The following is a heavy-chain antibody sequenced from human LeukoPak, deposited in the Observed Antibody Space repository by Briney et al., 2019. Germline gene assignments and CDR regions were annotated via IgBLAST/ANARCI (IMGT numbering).Heavy chain of an antibody. Sequence: PSETLSLTCTVSGGSISSSSYYWGWIRQPPGKGLEWIGSIYYSGSTYYNPSLKSRVTISVDTSKNQFSLKLSSVTAADTAVYYCARRTYCGGDCYLRYFDYWGQGTLVTVSS. D-gene: IGHD2-21*02. V-gene: IGHV4-39*01. CDR2: IYYSGST. CDR1: GGSISSSSYY. J-gene: IGHJ4*02. CDR3: ARRTYCGGDCYLRYFDY.